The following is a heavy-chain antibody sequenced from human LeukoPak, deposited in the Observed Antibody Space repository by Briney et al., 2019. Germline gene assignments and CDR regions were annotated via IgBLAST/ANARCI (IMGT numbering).Heavy chain of an antibody. CDR3: ARVGPSSGWPEIDY. CDR1: GFTFSSYA. J-gene: IGHJ4*02. V-gene: IGHV3-30*04. D-gene: IGHD6-19*01. Sequence: GRSLRLSCAASGFTFSSYAMHWVRQAPGKGLAWVAVISYDGRNKYYADSVKGRFTISRDNSKNTLYLQMNSLRAEDTAVYYCARVGPSSGWPEIDYWGQGTLVTVSS. CDR2: ISYDGRNK.